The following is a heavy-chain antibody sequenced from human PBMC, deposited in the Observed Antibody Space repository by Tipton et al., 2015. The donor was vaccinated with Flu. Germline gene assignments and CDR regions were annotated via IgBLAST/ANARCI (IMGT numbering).Heavy chain of an antibody. CDR3: ARGYYDILTGYYWYYGMDV. CDR2: IYSGGST. Sequence: SLRLSCAASGFTVSSNYMSWVRQAPGKGLEWVAGIYSGGSTYYADSVKGRFTISRDNSKNTLYLQMNSLRAEDTAVYYCARGYYDILTGYYWYYGMDVWGQGTTVTVSS. J-gene: IGHJ6*02. V-gene: IGHV3-53*01. CDR1: GFTVSSNY. D-gene: IGHD3-9*01.